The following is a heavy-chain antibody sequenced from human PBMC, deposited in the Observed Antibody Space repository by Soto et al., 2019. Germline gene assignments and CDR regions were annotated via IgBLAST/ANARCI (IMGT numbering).Heavy chain of an antibody. CDR1: GGTFSSYA. Sequence: ASVKVSCKASGGTFSSYAISWVRQAPGQGLEWMGGIIPIFGTANYAQKFQGRVTITADESTSTAYMELSSLRSEDTAVYYCEREFRQWLPENWFDPWGQGTLVTVSS. V-gene: IGHV1-69*13. D-gene: IGHD6-19*01. J-gene: IGHJ5*02. CDR2: IIPIFGTA. CDR3: EREFRQWLPENWFDP.